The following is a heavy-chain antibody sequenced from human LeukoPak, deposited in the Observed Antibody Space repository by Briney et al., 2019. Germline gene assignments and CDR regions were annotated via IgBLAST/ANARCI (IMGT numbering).Heavy chain of an antibody. D-gene: IGHD3-10*01. Sequence: SETLSLTCSVSGGAISRYYWSWIRQPPGKGLEWIGYIYYSGSTYYNPSLKSRVTISVDTSKNQFSLKLSSVTAADTAVYYCARHSSGSYYSTFDYWGQGSLVTVSS. CDR1: GGAISRYY. CDR3: ARHSSGSYYSTFDY. J-gene: IGHJ4*02. CDR2: IYYSGST. V-gene: IGHV4-59*08.